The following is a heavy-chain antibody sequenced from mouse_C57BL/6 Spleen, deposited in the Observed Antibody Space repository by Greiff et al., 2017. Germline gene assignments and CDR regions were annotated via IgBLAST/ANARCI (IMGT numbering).Heavy chain of an antibody. CDR3: ARDYDYSFAY. CDR2: IDPSDSET. V-gene: IGHV1-52*01. CDR1: GYTFTSYW. D-gene: IGHD2-4*01. Sequence: QVQLKQPGAELVRPGSSVKLSCKASGYTFTSYWMHWVKQRPIQGLEWIGNIDPSDSETHYNQKFKDKATLTVDKSSSTAYMQLSSLTSEDSAVYYCARDYDYSFAYWGQGTLVTVSA. J-gene: IGHJ3*01.